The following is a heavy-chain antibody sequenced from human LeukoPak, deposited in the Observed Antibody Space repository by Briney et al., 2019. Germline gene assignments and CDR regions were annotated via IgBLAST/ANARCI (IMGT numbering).Heavy chain of an antibody. V-gene: IGHV4-38-2*02. CDR2: IYHSGST. CDR3: ARGVLMVYAIPGWFDP. Sequence: SETLSLTCTVSGYSISSGYYWGWIRQPPGKGLEWIGSIYHSGSTYYNPSLKSRVTISVDTSKNQFSLKLSFVTAADTAVYYCARGVLMVYAIPGWFDPWGQGTLVTVSS. D-gene: IGHD2-8*01. J-gene: IGHJ5*02. CDR1: GYSISSGYY.